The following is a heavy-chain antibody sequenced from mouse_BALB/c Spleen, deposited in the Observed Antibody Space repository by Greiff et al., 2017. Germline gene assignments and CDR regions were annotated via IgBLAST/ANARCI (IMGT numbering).Heavy chain of an antibody. CDR2: ISYDGSN. J-gene: IGHJ1*01. Sequence: DVQLQESGPGLVKPSQSLSLTCSVTGYSITSGYYWNWIRQFPGNKLEWMGYISYDGSNNYNPSLKNRISITRDTSKNQFFLKLNSVTTEDTATYYCALYYGYDWYFDVWGAGTTVTVSS. D-gene: IGHD2-2*01. CDR3: ALYYGYDWYFDV. CDR1: GYSITSGYY. V-gene: IGHV3-6*02.